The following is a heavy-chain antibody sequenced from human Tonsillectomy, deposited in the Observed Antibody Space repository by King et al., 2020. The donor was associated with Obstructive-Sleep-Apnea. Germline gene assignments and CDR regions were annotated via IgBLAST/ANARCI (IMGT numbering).Heavy chain of an antibody. CDR2: IIPIFGTT. J-gene: IGHJ4*02. CDR3: ARPKRDGYPIDY. Sequence: QLVQSGAEVKKPGSSVKVSCKASGGTFSSYAINWVRQAPGQGLEWMGGIIPIFGTTNYAQKFQGRVTTTADESTSTAYMELSSLRSEATAVYYCARPKRDGYPIDYWGQGTLVTVSS. V-gene: IGHV1-69*01. D-gene: IGHD5-24*01. CDR1: GGTFSSYA.